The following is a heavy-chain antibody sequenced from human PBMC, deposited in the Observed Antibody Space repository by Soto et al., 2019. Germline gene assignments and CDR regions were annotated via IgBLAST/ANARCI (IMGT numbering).Heavy chain of an antibody. CDR3: ARGVSTSYMGNWFDP. CDR2: IYYSGST. CDR1: GGSISSYY. D-gene: IGHD2-2*01. V-gene: IGHV4-59*08. J-gene: IGHJ5*02. Sequence: SETLSLTCTVSGGSISSYYWSWIRQPPGKGLEWIGYIYYSGSTNYNPSLKSRVTISVDTSKNQFSLKLSSVTAADTAVYYCARGVSTSYMGNWFDPWGQGTLVTVS.